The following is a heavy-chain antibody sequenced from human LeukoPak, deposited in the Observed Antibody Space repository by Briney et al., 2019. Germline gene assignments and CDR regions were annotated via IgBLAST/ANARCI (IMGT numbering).Heavy chain of an antibody. V-gene: IGHV3-30-3*01. D-gene: IGHD2-15*01. Sequence: GGSLRLSCAASGFTFSSYAMHWVRQAPGKGLEWVAVISYDGSNKHYADSVKGRFTISRDNSKNTLYLQMNSLRAEDTAVYYCAKDTPSRNIVVVVAATDWGQGTLVTVSS. CDR3: AKDTPSRNIVVVVAATD. J-gene: IGHJ4*02. CDR2: ISYDGSNK. CDR1: GFTFSSYA.